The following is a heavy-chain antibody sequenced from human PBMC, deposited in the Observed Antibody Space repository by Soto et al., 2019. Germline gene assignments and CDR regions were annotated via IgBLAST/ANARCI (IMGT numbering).Heavy chain of an antibody. J-gene: IGHJ3*02. D-gene: IGHD3-9*01. Sequence: ASVKVSCKASGYTFTGYYMHWVRQAPGQGLEWMGWINPNSGGTNYAQKFQGRVTMIRDTSMSTVYMEVSSLRSEDTAVYYCARSLRYPLGAFDIWGQGTMVTVSS. CDR2: INPNSGGT. V-gene: IGHV1-2*02. CDR3: ARSLRYPLGAFDI. CDR1: GYTFTGYY.